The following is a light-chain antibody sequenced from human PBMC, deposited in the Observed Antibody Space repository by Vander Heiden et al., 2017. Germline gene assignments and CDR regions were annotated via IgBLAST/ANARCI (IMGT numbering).Light chain of an antibody. J-gene: IGKJ4*01. CDR1: QSVSSDY. CDR3: QQYGSPLT. Sequence: DIVLTQSPGTLSLSPGERATLSCRASQSVSSDYLAWYQQKPGQAPRLLIFRASNRATGIPDRFSGSGSGTDFTLTISRLEPEDFAVYYCQQYGSPLTFGGGTKVDIK. V-gene: IGKV3-20*01. CDR2: RAS.